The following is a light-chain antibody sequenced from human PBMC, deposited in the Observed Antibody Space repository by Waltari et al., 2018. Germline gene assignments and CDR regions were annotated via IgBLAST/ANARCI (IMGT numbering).Light chain of an antibody. Sequence: EIVLTQSPGTLSLSPGDRATLSCRASQSVSSTQLAWYQHKPGQAPRLLIYRASSRATGIPDRFSGGGSGTDFTLTISTLEPEDFAVYYCQQSGSTPGTFGQGTKVEIK. CDR3: QQSGSTPGT. V-gene: IGKV3-20*01. CDR1: QSVSSTQ. J-gene: IGKJ1*01. CDR2: RAS.